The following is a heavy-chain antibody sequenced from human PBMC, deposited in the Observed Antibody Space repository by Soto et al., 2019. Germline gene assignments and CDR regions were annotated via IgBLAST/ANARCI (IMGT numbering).Heavy chain of an antibody. D-gene: IGHD6-13*01. V-gene: IGHV3-21*01. J-gene: IGHJ3*02. Sequence: EVQLVESGGGLVKPGGSLRLSCAASGFTFSSYSMNWVRQAPGKGLEWVSSISSSTSYIYYADSVKGRFTISRDNAKNSLYLQMNSLRAEVTAVYYCATVGYSDAFDIWGQGTMVTVSS. CDR1: GFTFSSYS. CDR2: ISSSTSYI. CDR3: ATVGYSDAFDI.